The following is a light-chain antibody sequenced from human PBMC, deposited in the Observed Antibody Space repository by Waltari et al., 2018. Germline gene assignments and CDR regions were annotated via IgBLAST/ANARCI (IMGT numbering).Light chain of an antibody. CDR2: DAS. CDR1: QGINTA. V-gene: IGKV1-13*02. Sequence: IQLTQSPSSLSASLGDRVTITCRASQGINTALAWYQQKPGKAPNLLIYDASNLESGVPARFSGSGSGTDFSLTISSLQPEDFATYYCQQFISYPRTFGGATEVEIK. CDR3: QQFISYPRT. J-gene: IGKJ4*01.